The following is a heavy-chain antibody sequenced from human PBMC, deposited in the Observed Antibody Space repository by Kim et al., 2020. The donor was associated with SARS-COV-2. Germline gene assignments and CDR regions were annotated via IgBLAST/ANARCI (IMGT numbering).Heavy chain of an antibody. V-gene: IGHV3-74*01. CDR1: GFTFSSYW. CDR3: ARVGECSGGKCNSLAFDI. CDR2: IFSDESTT. Sequence: GGSLRLSCEASGFTFSSYWMHWVRQVPGKGLVWVARIFSDESTTNYADSVKGRFTISRDNAKNTLFLEMNSLRADDTAVYYCARVGECSGGKCNSLAFDIWGQGTTATVPA. J-gene: IGHJ3*02. D-gene: IGHD2-15*01.